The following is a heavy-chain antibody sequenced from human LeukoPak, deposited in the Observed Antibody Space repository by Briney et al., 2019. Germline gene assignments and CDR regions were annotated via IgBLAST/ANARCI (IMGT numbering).Heavy chain of an antibody. CDR1: GGSFSGYY. Sequence: NTSETLSLTCAVYGGSFSGYYWSWIRQPPGKGLEWIGEINHSGSTNYNPSLKSRVTISVDTSKNQFSLKLSSVTAADTAVYYCARDVLTTVTTRPFDIWGQGTMVTVSS. CDR2: INHSGST. V-gene: IGHV4-34*01. D-gene: IGHD4-17*01. J-gene: IGHJ3*02. CDR3: ARDVLTTVTTRPFDI.